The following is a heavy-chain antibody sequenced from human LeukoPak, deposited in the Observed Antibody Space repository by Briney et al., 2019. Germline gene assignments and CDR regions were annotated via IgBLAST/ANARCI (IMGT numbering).Heavy chain of an antibody. CDR2: INTNTGNP. CDR1: GFMFTKYG. Sequence: ASVKVSCKASGFMFTKYGISWVRQAPGQGLEWMGWINTNTGNPTYAQGFTGRFVFSLDTSVSTAYLQISSLKAEDTAVYYCARAFHKVRGVIGLWDYWGQGTLVTVSS. J-gene: IGHJ4*02. V-gene: IGHV7-4-1*02. CDR3: ARAFHKVRGVIGLWDY. D-gene: IGHD3-10*01.